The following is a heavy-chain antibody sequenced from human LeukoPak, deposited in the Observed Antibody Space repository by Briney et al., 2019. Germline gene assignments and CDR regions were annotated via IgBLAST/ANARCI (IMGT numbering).Heavy chain of an antibody. CDR3: TRVPGGSYYRLDI. CDR1: GFTFGDFA. CDR2: IRSKAYGGTT. V-gene: IGHV3-49*04. Sequence: GGSLRLSCTASGFTFGDFALSWVRQAPGKGLEWVGFIRSKAYGGTTEYAASVKGRFTISRDDSKSIASLQMNSLETEDTAVYYCTRVPGGSYYRLDIWGQGTMVTVSS. J-gene: IGHJ3*02. D-gene: IGHD1-26*01.